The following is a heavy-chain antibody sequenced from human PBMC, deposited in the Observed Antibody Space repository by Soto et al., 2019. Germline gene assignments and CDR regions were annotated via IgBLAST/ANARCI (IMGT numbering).Heavy chain of an antibody. CDR3: ARAKMTTLLTLLAY. CDR2: INHSGST. D-gene: IGHD4-17*01. J-gene: IGHJ4*02. CDR1: GGSFSGYY. V-gene: IGHV4-34*01. Sequence: SETLSLTCAVYGGSFSGYYWSWIRQPPGKGLEWIGEINHSGSTNYNPSLKSRVTISVDTSKNQFSLKLSSVTAADTAVYYCARAKMTTLLTLLAYCGQGTPVIGSS.